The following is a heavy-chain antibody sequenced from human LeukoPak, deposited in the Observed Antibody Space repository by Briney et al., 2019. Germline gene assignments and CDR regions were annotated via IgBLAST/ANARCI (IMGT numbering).Heavy chain of an antibody. V-gene: IGHV4-39*01. J-gene: IGHJ4*02. Sequence: PSETLSLTCTVSGGSISSSSYYWGWIRQPPRKGLEWIGSIYYSGSTYYNPSLKSRVTIYVDTSKNQFSLKLGSVTAADTAVYYCARQPAYIVVGVAATVYFDYWGQGTLVTVSS. CDR1: GGSISSSSYY. CDR3: ARQPAYIVVGVAATVYFDY. CDR2: IYYSGST. D-gene: IGHD2-15*01.